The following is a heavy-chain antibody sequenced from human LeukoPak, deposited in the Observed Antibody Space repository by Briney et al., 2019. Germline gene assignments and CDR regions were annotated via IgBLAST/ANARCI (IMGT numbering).Heavy chain of an antibody. V-gene: IGHV4-4*07. D-gene: IGHD3-10*01. Sequence: KTSETLSLTCTVSGGSISSYYWSWIRQPAGKGLEWIGRIYTSGSTNYNPALKSRVTISIDTSKNQLSLRLSSVTAADTAVYYCARAIWFGEGHDYWGQGTLVTVSS. CDR3: ARAIWFGEGHDY. CDR1: GGSISSYY. J-gene: IGHJ4*02. CDR2: IYTSGST.